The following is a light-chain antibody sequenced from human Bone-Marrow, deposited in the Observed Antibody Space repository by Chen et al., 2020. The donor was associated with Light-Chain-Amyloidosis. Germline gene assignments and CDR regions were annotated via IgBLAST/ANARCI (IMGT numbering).Light chain of an antibody. J-gene: IGLJ2*01. CDR1: DLPTKY. Sequence: SYELTPPPSVSVSLVQTARITCSGDDLPTKYAYWYQQKPGQAPVLVIHRDTERPSGISERFSGSSSGTTATLTISGVQAEDEADYHCQSADSSGTYEVIFGGGTKLTVL. V-gene: IGLV3-25*03. CDR3: QSADSSGTYEVI. CDR2: RDT.